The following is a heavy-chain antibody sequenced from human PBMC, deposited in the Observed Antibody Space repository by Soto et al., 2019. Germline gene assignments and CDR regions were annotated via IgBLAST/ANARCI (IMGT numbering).Heavy chain of an antibody. CDR3: ARDLHSCGKYWYFDT. J-gene: IGHJ2*01. CDR1: GYTFTHYG. Sequence: QVQLVQSGAEVKKPGASVKVSCKASGYTFTHYGITWVRQAPGQGLEWMGWINSFSGDTNYPQKLQGRLTMTTDTSTNTVYMELRNLRSDDTAVYYCARDLHSCGKYWYFDTWGRGTLVTVSS. V-gene: IGHV1-18*01. D-gene: IGHD2-15*01. CDR2: INSFSGDT.